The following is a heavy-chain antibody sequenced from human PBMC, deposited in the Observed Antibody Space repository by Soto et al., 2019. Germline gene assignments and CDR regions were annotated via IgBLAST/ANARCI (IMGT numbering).Heavy chain of an antibody. CDR2: IDPRDSNT. V-gene: IGHV5-10-1*01. J-gene: IGHJ6*02. Sequence: GESLKLSCKVSGYTFTSYYLSWVRQVPGKGLESMANIDPRDSNTMYSPAFQGHVTVSADKSISTAYLQWSSLKASDTAEFYCARQYSSGFMDVWGQGTTVTVSS. CDR3: ARQYSSGFMDV. CDR1: GYTFTSYY. D-gene: IGHD6-19*01.